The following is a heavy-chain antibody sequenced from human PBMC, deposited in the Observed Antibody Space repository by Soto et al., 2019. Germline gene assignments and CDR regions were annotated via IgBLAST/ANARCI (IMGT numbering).Heavy chain of an antibody. Sequence: SETLSLTCTVSGGSISTSSHYWDWFRQPPGKGLEWIGSIYYSGSTYYNPSLKSRVTMSVDTSKNQFSLWLSSVTAADTAVYYCARPREDDSSGYHHIDYWGRGTLVTVSS. J-gene: IGHJ4*02. CDR1: GGSISTSSHY. D-gene: IGHD3-22*01. CDR2: IYYSGST. V-gene: IGHV4-39*01. CDR3: ARPREDDSSGYHHIDY.